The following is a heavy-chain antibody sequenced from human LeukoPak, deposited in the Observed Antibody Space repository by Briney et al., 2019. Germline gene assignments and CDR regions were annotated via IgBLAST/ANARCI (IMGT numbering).Heavy chain of an antibody. CDR2: INPNSGGT. Sequence: ASVKVSCKASGYTFTGYYMHWVRQAPGQGLEWMGWINPNSGGTNYAQKFQGRVTMTRDTSISTAYMELSRLRSDDTAVYYCARVARYYDSSGPFDCWGQGTLVTVSS. J-gene: IGHJ4*02. D-gene: IGHD3-22*01. CDR1: GYTFTGYY. V-gene: IGHV1-2*02. CDR3: ARVARYYDSSGPFDC.